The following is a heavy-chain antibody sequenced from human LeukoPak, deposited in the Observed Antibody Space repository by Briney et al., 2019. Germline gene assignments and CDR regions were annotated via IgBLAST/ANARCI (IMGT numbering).Heavy chain of an antibody. CDR3: ARDKVDCSSGSCYSLGFGY. CDR2: IIPIFGTA. D-gene: IGHD2-15*01. V-gene: IGHV1-69*05. J-gene: IGHJ4*02. CDR1: VGTFSSYA. Sequence: ASVKVSCKASVGTFSSYAISWVRQAPGQGLEWMGGIIPIFGTAKYAQKFQGRVTITTDESTSTACMELSSLRSEDTAVYYCARDKVDCSSGSCYSLGFGYWGQGTLVTVSS.